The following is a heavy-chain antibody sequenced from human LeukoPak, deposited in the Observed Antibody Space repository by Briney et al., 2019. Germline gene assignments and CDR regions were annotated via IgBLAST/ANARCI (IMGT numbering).Heavy chain of an antibody. D-gene: IGHD7-27*01. Sequence: VSGPTLVNPTQTLTLTCTFSGFSLSTSGVGVAWIRQPPGKALEWLALIYWNDDKRYRPSLNNRLTITKDTSKNQVVLTMTNMDPVDTATYYCAHDALTGTFDYWGQGTLVTVSP. CDR3: AHDALTGTFDY. V-gene: IGHV2-5*01. CDR1: GFSLSTSGVG. CDR2: IYWNDDK. J-gene: IGHJ4*02.